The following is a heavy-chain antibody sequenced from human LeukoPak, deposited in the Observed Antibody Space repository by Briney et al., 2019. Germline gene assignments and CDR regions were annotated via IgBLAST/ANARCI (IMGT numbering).Heavy chain of an antibody. CDR2: INPNSGGT. Sequence: ASVKVSCKASGYTFTGYYMHWVRQAPGQGLEWMGWINPNSGGTNYAQEFQGWVTMTRDTSISTAYMELSRLRSDDTAVYYCARAGVGTTGTTDLFYYYYGMDVWGKGTTVTVSS. CDR3: ARAGVGTTGTTDLFYYYYGMDV. J-gene: IGHJ6*04. CDR1: GYTFTGYY. D-gene: IGHD1-1*01. V-gene: IGHV1-2*04.